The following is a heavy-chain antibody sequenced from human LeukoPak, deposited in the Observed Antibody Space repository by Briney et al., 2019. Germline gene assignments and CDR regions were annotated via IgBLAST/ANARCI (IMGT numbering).Heavy chain of an antibody. CDR2: INHSGST. CDR3: ATSRWLQSPFFDY. Sequence: SETLSLTCAVYGGSFSGYYWSWIRQPPGKGLEWIGEINHSGSTNYNPSLKSRVTISVDTSKNQFSLKLSSVTAADTAVYYCATSRWLQSPFFDYWGQGTLVTVSS. D-gene: IGHD5-24*01. J-gene: IGHJ4*02. CDR1: GGSFSGYY. V-gene: IGHV4-34*01.